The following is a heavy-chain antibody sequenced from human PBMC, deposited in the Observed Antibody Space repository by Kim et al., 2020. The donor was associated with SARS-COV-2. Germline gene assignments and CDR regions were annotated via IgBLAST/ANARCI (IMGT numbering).Heavy chain of an antibody. CDR2: IYPGDSDT. D-gene: IGHD1-26*01. V-gene: IGHV5-51*01. Sequence: GESLKISCKGSGYSFTSYWIGWVRQMPGKVLEWMGIIYPGDSDTRYSPSFQGQVTISADKSISTAYLQWSSLKASDTAMYYCATHSGSYYYYYGMDVWGQGTTVTVSS. J-gene: IGHJ6*02. CDR3: ATHSGSYYYYYGMDV. CDR1: GYSFTSYW.